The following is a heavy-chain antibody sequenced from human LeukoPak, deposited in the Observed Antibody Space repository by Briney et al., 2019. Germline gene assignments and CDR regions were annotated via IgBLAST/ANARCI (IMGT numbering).Heavy chain of an antibody. CDR1: GFTFSSYW. Sequence: PGGSLRLSCAASGFTFSSYWMSWVRQAPGKGLEWVANIKQDGSEKYYVDSVKGRFTISRDNAKNSLYLQMNSLRAEDTAVYYCASFRSSGPYYCYYGMDVWGQGTTVTVSS. CDR2: IKQDGSEK. D-gene: IGHD3-3*01. J-gene: IGHJ6*01. V-gene: IGHV3-7*01. CDR3: ASFRSSGPYYCYYGMDV.